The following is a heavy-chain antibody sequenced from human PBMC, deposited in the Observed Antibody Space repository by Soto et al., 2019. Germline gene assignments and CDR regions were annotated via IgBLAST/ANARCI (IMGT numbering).Heavy chain of an antibody. CDR1: GGSISSSSYY. CDR2: IYYSGST. Sequence: QLQLQESGPGLVKPSETLSLTCTVSGGSISSSSYYWGWIRQPPGKGLEWIGSIYYSGSTYYNPSLKSRVTISVDTSKNQSSLKLSSVTAADTAVYYCARHVQQWLVQKGWFDPWGQGTLVTVSS. CDR3: ARHVQQWLVQKGWFDP. J-gene: IGHJ5*02. V-gene: IGHV4-39*01. D-gene: IGHD6-19*01.